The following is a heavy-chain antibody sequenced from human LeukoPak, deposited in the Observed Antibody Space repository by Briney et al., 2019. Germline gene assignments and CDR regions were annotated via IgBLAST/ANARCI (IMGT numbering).Heavy chain of an antibody. V-gene: IGHV3-23*01. CDR3: ATYRQVLLPFES. CDR2: IFQGGGEI. J-gene: IGHJ4*02. Sequence: GGSLRLSCAASGFTFSTFAMIWVRQPPGKGLEWVSSIFQGGGEIHYADSVRGRFTISRDNSKSTLFLQMNSLRAEDSAIYYCATYRQVLLPFESWGQGTLVTVSS. CDR1: GFTFSTFA. D-gene: IGHD5-18*01.